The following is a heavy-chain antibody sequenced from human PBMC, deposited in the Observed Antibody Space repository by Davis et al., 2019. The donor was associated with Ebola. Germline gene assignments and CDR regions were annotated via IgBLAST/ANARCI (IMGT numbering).Heavy chain of an antibody. V-gene: IGHV1-2*06. Sequence: ASVKVSCKSSGYAFIGYYVHWVRQAPGQGLEWVGRVNPRTGATNYAQKFQGRIIMTRDTSINTAYMVLSSLKPDDTAVYYCAGDGVAYFQFGGAPGTLITVSS. D-gene: IGHD3-3*01. CDR2: VNPRTGAT. CDR3: AGDGVAYFQFG. J-gene: IGHJ4*02. CDR1: GYAFIGYY.